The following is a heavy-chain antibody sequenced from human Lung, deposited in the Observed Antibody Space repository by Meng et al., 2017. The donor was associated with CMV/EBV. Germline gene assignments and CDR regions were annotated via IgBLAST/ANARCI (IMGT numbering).Heavy chain of an antibody. CDR1: GYTFTTYD. D-gene: IGHD2-15*01. CDR3: ARGPIDSFSN. CDR2: MNPNSGDT. V-gene: IGHV1-8*01. J-gene: IGHJ4*02. Sequence: ASVXVSCKASGYTFTTYDINWVRQATGQGLEWMGWMNPNSGDTGYAQKFQGRVTMTRNTSISTAYMDLSSLRSDDTAVYYCARGPIDSFSNWGQGTLVTVSS.